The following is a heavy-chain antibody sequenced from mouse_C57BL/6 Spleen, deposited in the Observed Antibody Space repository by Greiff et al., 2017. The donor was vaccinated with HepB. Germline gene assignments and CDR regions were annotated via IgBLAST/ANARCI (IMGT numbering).Heavy chain of an antibody. J-gene: IGHJ2*01. CDR2: IDPEDGET. V-gene: IGHV14-2*01. Sequence: VQLQQSGAELVKPGASVKLSCTASGFNIKDYYMHWVKQRTEQGLEWIGRIDPEDGETKYAPKFQGKSTITADTSSNTAYLQLSSLTSEDTAVYYFARENPYGNYEWYYFGCWGQGTTLTVS. CDR1: GFNIKDYY. CDR3: ARENPYGNYEWYYFGC. D-gene: IGHD2-1*01.